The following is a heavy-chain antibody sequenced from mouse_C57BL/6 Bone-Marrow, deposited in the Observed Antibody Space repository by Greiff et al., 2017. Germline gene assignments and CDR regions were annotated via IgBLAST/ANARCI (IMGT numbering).Heavy chain of an antibody. J-gene: IGHJ1*03. D-gene: IGHD2-5*01. V-gene: IGHV1-20*01. Sequence: VQLQQSGPELVKPGDSVKISCKASGYSFTGSFMNWVMQSHGKSLEWIGRINPYNGDTFYNQKFKGKATLTVDKSSSTAHMELRSLTSEDSAVYYCARAYSNYWYFDVWGTGTTVTVSS. CDR1: GYSFTGSF. CDR3: ARAYSNYWYFDV. CDR2: INPYNGDT.